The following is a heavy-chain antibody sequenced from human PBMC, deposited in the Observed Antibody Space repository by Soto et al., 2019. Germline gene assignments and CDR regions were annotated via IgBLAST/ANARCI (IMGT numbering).Heavy chain of an antibody. J-gene: IGHJ4*02. D-gene: IGHD3-16*02. CDR2: ISSSGSTI. CDR3: ARDLPYRPTPFDY. V-gene: IGHV3-11*01. CDR1: GFTFSDYY. Sequence: GGSLRLSCAASGFTFSDYYMSWIRQAPGKGLEWVSYISSSGSTIYYADSVKGRFTISRDNAKNSLYLQMNSLRAEGTAVYYCARDLPYRPTPFDYWGQGTLVTVSS.